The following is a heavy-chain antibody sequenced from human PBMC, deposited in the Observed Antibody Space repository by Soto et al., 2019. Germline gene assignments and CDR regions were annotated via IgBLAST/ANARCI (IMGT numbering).Heavy chain of an antibody. CDR2: IYHSGST. D-gene: IGHD4-4*01. J-gene: IGHJ4*02. CDR1: GGSINTATHS. CDR3: ARGGGVTTTGDDY. V-gene: IGHV4-30-2*01. Sequence: QLQLQESGSGLVKPSQTLSLTCAVSGGSINTATHSWSWIRQPPGKGLEWIGYIYHSGSTYYNPSVKSRVPISIDKSNNQFSLRLSSVTAADTAVYYCARGGGVTTTGDDYWGQGILVTVSS.